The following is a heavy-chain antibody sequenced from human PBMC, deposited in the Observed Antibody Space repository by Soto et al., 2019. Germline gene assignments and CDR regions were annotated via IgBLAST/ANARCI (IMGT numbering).Heavy chain of an antibody. CDR1: GFTFSSFA. J-gene: IGHJ4*02. D-gene: IGHD3-16*01. CDR2: ISGSSGHT. V-gene: IGHV3-23*01. CDR3: AKVPSEYIWGSCLRYCDY. Sequence: EVQLLESGGGLVQPGGSLRLSCAASGFTFSSFAMTWVRQAPGKGLEWVSAISGSSGHTYYADSVKGRFTISRDNSKNTLYLQMDSLSAEDTAVYYCAKVPSEYIWGSCLRYCDYWGQGALVTVSS.